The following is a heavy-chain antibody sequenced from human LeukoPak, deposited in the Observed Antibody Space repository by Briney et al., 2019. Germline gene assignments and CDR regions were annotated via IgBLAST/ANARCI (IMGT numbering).Heavy chain of an antibody. CDR1: GYTFTSYG. CDR2: IIPIFGTA. D-gene: IGHD3-10*01. CDR3: AGAMVRGVMEGPFDY. Sequence: ASVKVSCKASGYTFTSYGISWVRQAPGQGLGWMGGIIPIFGTANYAQKFQGRVTITADESTSTAYMELSSLRSEDTAVYYCAGAMVRGVMEGPFDYWGQGTLVTVSS. V-gene: IGHV1-69*13. J-gene: IGHJ4*02.